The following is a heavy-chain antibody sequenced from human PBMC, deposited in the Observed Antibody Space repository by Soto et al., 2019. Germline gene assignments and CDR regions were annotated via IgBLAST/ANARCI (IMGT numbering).Heavy chain of an antibody. CDR3: ARDWGSTGGYGMDV. Sequence: GGSLRLSCAASGFTFSSYSMNWVRQAPGKGLEWVSSISSSSSYIYYADSAKGRFTIYRANAKNSLYLQMNSLRAGDTAVYYCARDWGSTGGYGMDVWGQGTTVTVSS. J-gene: IGHJ6*02. D-gene: IGHD3-16*01. CDR2: ISSSSSYI. CDR1: GFTFSSYS. V-gene: IGHV3-21*01.